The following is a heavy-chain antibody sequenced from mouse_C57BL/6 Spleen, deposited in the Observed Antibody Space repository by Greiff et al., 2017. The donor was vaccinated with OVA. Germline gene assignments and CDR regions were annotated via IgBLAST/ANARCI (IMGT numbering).Heavy chain of an antibody. V-gene: IGHV1-76*01. CDR2: IYPGSGNT. J-gene: IGHJ2*01. D-gene: IGHD2-10*01. CDR3: ARGNSYYLDY. CDR1: GYTFTDYY. Sequence: QVQLQQSGAELVRPGASVKLSCKASGYTFTDYYINWVKQRPGQGLEWIARIYPGSGNTYYNEKFKGKATLTAEKSSSTAYMQLSSLTSEDSAVYFCARGNSYYLDYWGQGTTLTVSS.